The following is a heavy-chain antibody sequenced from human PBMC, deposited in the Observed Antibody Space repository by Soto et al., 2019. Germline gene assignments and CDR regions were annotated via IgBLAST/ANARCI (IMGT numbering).Heavy chain of an antibody. D-gene: IGHD2-21*01. Sequence: QVQLQESGPGLVKPSETLSLTCTVSGGSISSYYWSWIRQPPGKGLEWIGYIDYSGSTNYNPSLKSRVTISVDTSKNQFSLKLSSVTAADTAVYYCARVFRVGGDYYYGMDVWGQGTTVTVSS. J-gene: IGHJ6*02. V-gene: IGHV4-59*01. CDR1: GGSISSYY. CDR3: ARVFRVGGDYYYGMDV. CDR2: IDYSGST.